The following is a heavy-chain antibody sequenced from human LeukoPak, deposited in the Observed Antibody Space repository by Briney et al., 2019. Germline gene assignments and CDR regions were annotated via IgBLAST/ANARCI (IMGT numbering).Heavy chain of an antibody. CDR1: GGSIGSDDYY. D-gene: IGHD3-3*01. CDR2: IYYSGST. J-gene: IGHJ4*02. CDR3: ARLGAGPTYYDFWSGYSSFYFDY. Sequence: PSQTLSLTCTVSGGSIGSDDYYWSWIRQPPGKGLEWIGCIYYSGSTYYNPSLKSRVTISIDTSKNQFSLKLSSVTAADTAVYYCARLGAGPTYYDFWSGYSSFYFDYWGQGTLVTVSS. V-gene: IGHV4-30-4*01.